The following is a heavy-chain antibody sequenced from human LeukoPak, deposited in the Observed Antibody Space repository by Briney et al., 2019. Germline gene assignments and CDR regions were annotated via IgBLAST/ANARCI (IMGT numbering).Heavy chain of an antibody. Sequence: SETLSLTCTVSGGSISSYYWSWLRQPAGKGLEWIGRIYTSGSTNYNPSLKSRVTMSVDTSKNQFSLKLSSVTAADTAVYYCAKPLGYCSGGSCYSFIAFDIWGQGTMVTVSS. CDR1: GGSISSYY. J-gene: IGHJ3*02. CDR2: IYTSGST. V-gene: IGHV4-4*07. D-gene: IGHD2-15*01. CDR3: AKPLGYCSGGSCYSFIAFDI.